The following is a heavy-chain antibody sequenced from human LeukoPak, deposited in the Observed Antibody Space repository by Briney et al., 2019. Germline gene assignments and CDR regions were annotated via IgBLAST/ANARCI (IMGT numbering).Heavy chain of an antibody. J-gene: IGHJ5*02. Sequence: PSETLSLTCAVSGGSISSSNWWSWVRPPPGKGLEWIGEIYHSGSTNYNPSLKSRVTISVDKSKNQFSLKLSSVTAADTAVYYCARDEGGYSSNWFDPWGQGTLVTVSS. CDR3: ARDEGGYSSNWFDP. CDR1: GGSISSSNW. CDR2: IYHSGST. D-gene: IGHD6-19*01. V-gene: IGHV4-4*02.